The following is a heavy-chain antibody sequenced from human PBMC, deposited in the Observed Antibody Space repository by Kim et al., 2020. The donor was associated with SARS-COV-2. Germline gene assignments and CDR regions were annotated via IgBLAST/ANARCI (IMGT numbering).Heavy chain of an antibody. V-gene: IGHV4-39*01. CDR1: GGSISSSSYY. D-gene: IGHD3-9*01. J-gene: IGHJ3*02. CDR3: AGVLVVYDILTGYQPPKWAFDI. Sequence: SETLSLTCTVSGGSISSSSYYWGWIRQPPGKGLEWIGSIYYSGSTYYNPSLKSRVTISVDTSKNQFSLMLSSVTAADTAVYYCAGVLVVYDILTGYQPPKWAFDIWGQGTVVTGSS. CDR2: IYYSGST.